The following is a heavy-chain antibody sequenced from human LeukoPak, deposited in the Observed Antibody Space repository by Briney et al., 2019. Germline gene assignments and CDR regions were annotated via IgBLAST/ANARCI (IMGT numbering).Heavy chain of an antibody. V-gene: IGHV3-48*03. CDR1: GFTFNNYE. D-gene: IGHD3-22*01. J-gene: IGHJ4*02. CDR3: ARETYSYDSSGNSPFDY. CDR2: ISSSGSNI. Sequence: GGPLRLSCAASGFTFNNYELNWVRQAPGKGLEWASNISSSGSNIYYADSVKGRFIISRDNAKNSLYLQMNSLRAEDTAVYYCARETYSYDSSGNSPFDYWGQGTLVTVSS.